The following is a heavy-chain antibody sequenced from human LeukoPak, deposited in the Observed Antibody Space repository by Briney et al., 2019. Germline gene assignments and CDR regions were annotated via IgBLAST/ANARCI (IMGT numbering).Heavy chain of an antibody. CDR1: GFTFSSYA. V-gene: IGHV3-30*04. J-gene: IGHJ4*02. CDR3: ARAVVGKEDLDY. Sequence: GGSLRLSCAPSGFTFSSYAMTWVRLTPGKGLEWVAVISHDGSTKYYADSVRGRFTISRDNSKNTLYLQMDSLGAEDTAVYYCARAVVGKEDLDYWGQGTLVTVSS. D-gene: IGHD6-19*01. CDR2: ISHDGSTK.